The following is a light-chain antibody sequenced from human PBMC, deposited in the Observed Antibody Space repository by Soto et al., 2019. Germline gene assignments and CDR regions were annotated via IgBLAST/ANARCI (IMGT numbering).Light chain of an antibody. CDR2: DAS. Sequence: EIVLTQSPATLSLSPGERATLSCRASQSVSRYLAWYQQKPGQAPRLLIYDASNRATGIPARFSGSGSGTYLTLTISILEPEDFAVYYCQQRSNWPPVTFGGGTKVEIK. V-gene: IGKV3-11*01. CDR1: QSVSRY. J-gene: IGKJ4*01. CDR3: QQRSNWPPVT.